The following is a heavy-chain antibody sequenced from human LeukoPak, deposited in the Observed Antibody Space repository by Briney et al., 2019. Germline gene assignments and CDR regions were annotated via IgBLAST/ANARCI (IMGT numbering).Heavy chain of an antibody. CDR3: ARHTKYSTSSRVFDY. V-gene: IGHV5-51*01. D-gene: IGHD6-6*01. J-gene: IGHJ4*02. CDR1: GYSFTNDW. Sequence: GESLKISCKGSGYSFTNDWIGWVRQLPGKGLEWMGIIYPGDSNTRYSPSFQGQVTITADKSISTAYLQWSSLKASDTAKYYCARHTKYSTSSRVFDYWGQGTLVTVSS. CDR2: IYPGDSNT.